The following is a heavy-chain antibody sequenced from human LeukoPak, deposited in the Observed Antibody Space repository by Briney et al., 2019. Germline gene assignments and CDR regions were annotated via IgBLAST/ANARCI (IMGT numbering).Heavy chain of an antibody. CDR2: ISYDGSNK. D-gene: IGHD2-2*01. CDR3: ARPGYCSSTSCYSAYDY. J-gene: IGHJ4*02. CDR1: GFTFSSYA. Sequence: PGGSLRLSCAASGFTFSSYAMHWVRQAPGKGLEWVAVISYDGSNKYYADSVKGRFTISRDNSKNTLYLQMNSLRAEVTAVYYCARPGYCSSTSCYSAYDYWGQGTLVTVSS. V-gene: IGHV3-30-3*01.